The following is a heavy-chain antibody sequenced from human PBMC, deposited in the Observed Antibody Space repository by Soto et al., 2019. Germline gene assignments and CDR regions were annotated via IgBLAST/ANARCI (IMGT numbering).Heavy chain of an antibody. CDR3: VRAAVYLGDDYVYSSGVDV. Sequence: QVQLVESGGGVVQPGRSLRLSCAASGFTFSSYGMHWVRQAPGKGLEWVALVWYDGGNKYYADSVKGRFTISRDNSKNTLCLQRNSRRDADTAVSSRVRAAVYLGDDYVYSSGVDVWGQGTTVTVSS. J-gene: IGHJ6*02. D-gene: IGHD5-12*01. CDR1: GFTFSSYG. V-gene: IGHV3-33*01. CDR2: VWYDGGNK.